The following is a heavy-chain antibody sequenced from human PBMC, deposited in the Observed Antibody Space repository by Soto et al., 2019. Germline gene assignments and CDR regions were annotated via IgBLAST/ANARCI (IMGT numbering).Heavy chain of an antibody. CDR3: ARVPVVPDNWFDP. V-gene: IGHV4-61*01. CDR2: IYYSGST. J-gene: IGHJ5*02. CDR1: GGSVSSGSYY. D-gene: IGHD2-2*01. Sequence: SETLSLTCTVSGGSVSSGSYYWSWIRQPPGKGLEWIGYIYYSGSTNYNPSLKSRVTISVDTSKNQFSLKLSSVTAADTAVYYCARVPVVPDNWFDPWGQGTLVTVSS.